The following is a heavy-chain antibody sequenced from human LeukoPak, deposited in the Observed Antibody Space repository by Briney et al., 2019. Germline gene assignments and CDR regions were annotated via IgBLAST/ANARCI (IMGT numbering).Heavy chain of an antibody. Sequence: PGGSLRLSCAASGFTFSSYSMNWVRQAPGKGLEWVSSISSSSSYIYYADSVKGRFTISRDNAKNSLYLQMNSLRAEDTAVYYCAKSPAAGRPGYFDYWGQGTLVTVSS. J-gene: IGHJ4*02. V-gene: IGHV3-21*01. CDR1: GFTFSSYS. CDR3: AKSPAAGRPGYFDY. CDR2: ISSSSSYI. D-gene: IGHD6-13*01.